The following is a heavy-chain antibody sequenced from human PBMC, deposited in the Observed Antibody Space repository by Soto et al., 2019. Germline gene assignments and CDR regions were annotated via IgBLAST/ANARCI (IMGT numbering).Heavy chain of an antibody. J-gene: IGHJ4*02. CDR3: ATGFLGLCTGGNCPLDS. V-gene: IGHV3-33*01. CDR2: IWYHGVDK. Sequence: QVQLVESGGGVVQPERSLRLSCAASGFTFSRQAMHWVRQAPGRGLEWVAVIWYHGVDKYYADSVKGRFTISRDNSKNTVDLQMNSLRGEDTAVYYCATGFLGLCTGGNCPLDSWCQGSLVTVSS. CDR1: GFTFSRQA. D-gene: IGHD2-15*01.